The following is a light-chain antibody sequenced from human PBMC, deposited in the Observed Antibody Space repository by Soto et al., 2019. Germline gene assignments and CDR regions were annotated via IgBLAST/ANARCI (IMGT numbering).Light chain of an antibody. V-gene: IGLV1-44*01. CDR1: SSDIGSNS. J-gene: IGLJ3*02. CDR2: AND. Sequence: SVLTQPPSASRTPGQRVTIPCSGSSSDIGSNSVNWYQQLPGAAPRLLIYANDHQPSGVPDRFSASKSGTSASLAISGVRSEDEAFYYCATWSDSLKGWVFGGGTKVTVL. CDR3: ATWSDSLKGWV.